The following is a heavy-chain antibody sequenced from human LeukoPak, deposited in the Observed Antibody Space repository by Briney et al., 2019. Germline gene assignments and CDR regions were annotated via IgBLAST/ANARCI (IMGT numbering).Heavy chain of an antibody. Sequence: SETLSLTCAVYGGSFSGYYWSWIRQPPGKGLEWIGEINHSGSTNYNPSLKSRVTISVDTSKNQFSLKLSSVTAADTAVYYCARGRITMVRGAVYYWGQGTLVTVSS. J-gene: IGHJ4*02. CDR1: GGSFSGYY. CDR2: INHSGST. D-gene: IGHD3-10*01. V-gene: IGHV4-34*01. CDR3: ARGRITMVRGAVYY.